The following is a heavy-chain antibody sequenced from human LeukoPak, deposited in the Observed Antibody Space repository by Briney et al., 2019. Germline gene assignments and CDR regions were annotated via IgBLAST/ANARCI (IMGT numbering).Heavy chain of an antibody. CDR1: GGSISSNY. J-gene: IGHJ4*02. D-gene: IGHD3-22*01. CDR3: ARDRGSSGWFYFDP. V-gene: IGHV4-59*01. CDR2: IYYCGST. Sequence: SETLSLTCTVSGGSISSNYWSWIRQPPGKGLEWIGYIYYCGSTSYNPSLKSRVTISLDTSKNQFSLKLSSVTAAADTAVYYCARDRGSSGWFYFDPWGQGTLVTVSS.